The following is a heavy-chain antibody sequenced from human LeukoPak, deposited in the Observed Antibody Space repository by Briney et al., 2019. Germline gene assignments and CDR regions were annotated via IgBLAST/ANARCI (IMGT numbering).Heavy chain of an antibody. CDR2: ISDSGENT. CDR1: KFTFSVYG. V-gene: IGHV3-23*01. CDR3: AKDDAWLRFGE. J-gene: IGHJ4*02. D-gene: IGHD3-10*01. Sequence: GGSLRLSCEASKFTFSVYGMTWVRQAPGKGLQWVSSISDSGENTYYADSVKGRFTISRDNSKNTVYLEVISLTAEDTAVYYCAKDDAWLRFGEWSQGTLVTVSS.